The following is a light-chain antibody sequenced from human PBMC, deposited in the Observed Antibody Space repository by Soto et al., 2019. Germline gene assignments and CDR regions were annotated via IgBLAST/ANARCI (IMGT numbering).Light chain of an antibody. Sequence: QSVLTQPPSASGTPGQRVTISCSGSSSNIGNNHVYWYQQLPGTAPKLLIYRSNQRPSGVPDRFSGFRSGTSASLAISGLRSEDEADYHCAAWDGSLSGVIFGGGTKVPVL. CDR2: RSN. J-gene: IGLJ2*01. V-gene: IGLV1-47*01. CDR3: AAWDGSLSGVI. CDR1: SSNIGNNH.